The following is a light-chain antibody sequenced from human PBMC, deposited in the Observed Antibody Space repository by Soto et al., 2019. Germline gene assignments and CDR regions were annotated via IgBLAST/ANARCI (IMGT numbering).Light chain of an antibody. V-gene: IGLV2-14*01. Sequence: QSALTQPASVSGSPGQSITISCTGTSSDVGGYNYVSWYQQHPGRAPKVMIYDVSNRPAGVSNRFSGSKSGNTASLTISGLQSEYAADYYCSSYTTTSTLEVLFGGGTKRNVL. J-gene: IGLJ2*01. CDR1: SSDVGGYNY. CDR2: DVS. CDR3: SSYTTTSTLEVL.